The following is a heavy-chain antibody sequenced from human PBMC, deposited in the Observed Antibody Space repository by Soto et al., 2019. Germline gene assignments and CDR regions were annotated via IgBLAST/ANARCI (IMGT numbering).Heavy chain of an antibody. CDR1: GYTFTSYG. V-gene: IGHV1-18*01. CDR2: ISAYNGNT. Sequence: QVQLVQSGAEVKKPGASVKVSCKASGYTFTSYGISWVRQAPGQGLEWMGWISAYNGNTNYAQKLQGRVTMTTDTSTSTAYTELRSLRSDDTAVYYCARVGDSSGYYWGAWFDPWGQGTLVTVSS. CDR3: ARVGDSSGYYWGAWFDP. J-gene: IGHJ5*02. D-gene: IGHD3-22*01.